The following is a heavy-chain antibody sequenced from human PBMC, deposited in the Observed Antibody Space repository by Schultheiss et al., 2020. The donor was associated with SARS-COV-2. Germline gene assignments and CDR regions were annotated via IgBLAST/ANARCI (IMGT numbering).Heavy chain of an antibody. J-gene: IGHJ4*02. CDR3: VKDDIGWH. V-gene: IGHV3-73*01. D-gene: IGHD2-15*01. CDR2: IRSKANSYAT. CDR1: GFTFSGSA. Sequence: GGSLRLSCAASGFTFSGSAMHWVRQASGKGLEWVGRIRSKANSYATAYAASVKGRFTISRDNAKNSLYLQMNSLRAEDTAVYYCVKDDIGWHWGQGTLVTVSS.